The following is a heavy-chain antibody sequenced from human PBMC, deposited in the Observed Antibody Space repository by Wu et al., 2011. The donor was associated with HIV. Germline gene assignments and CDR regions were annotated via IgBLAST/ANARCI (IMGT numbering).Heavy chain of an antibody. CDR2: IIPLLGTP. D-gene: IGHD3-22*01. V-gene: IGHV1-69*05. CDR1: DGTFNSYT. CDR3: TRLSYYGDSGYYYFDD. J-gene: IGHJ4*02. Sequence: QVQLAQSGPEVKSPGSSVKVSCKAADGTFNSYTISWVRQAPGQGLEWMGGIIPLLGTPNYAQRFQGRVTMTTDESTNTAYMELSSLTWEDTAMFYCTRLSYYGDSGYYYFDDWGQGTLVTVSS.